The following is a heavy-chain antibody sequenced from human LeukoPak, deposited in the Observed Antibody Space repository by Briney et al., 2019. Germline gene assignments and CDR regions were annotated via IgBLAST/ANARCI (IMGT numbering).Heavy chain of an antibody. Sequence: ASVKVSCKASGGTFSSYAISWVRQAPGQGLEWMGWISAYNGNTNYAQKLQGRVTMTTDTSTSTAYMELRSLRSDDTAVYYCARGAVVLYGDNPSYMDVWGKGTTVTVSS. D-gene: IGHD4-23*01. CDR3: ARGAVVLYGDNPSYMDV. J-gene: IGHJ6*03. CDR1: GGTFSSYA. V-gene: IGHV1-18*01. CDR2: ISAYNGNT.